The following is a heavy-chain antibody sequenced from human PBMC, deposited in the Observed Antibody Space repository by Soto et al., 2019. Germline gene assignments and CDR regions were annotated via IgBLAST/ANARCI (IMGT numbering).Heavy chain of an antibody. Sequence: SETLSLTCTVSGGSISSYYWSWIRQPPGKGLEWIGYIYYSGSTNYNHSLKSRVTISVDTSKNQFSLKLSSVTAADTAVYYCARWKHIVVVTALSDAFDIWGQGTMVTVSS. V-gene: IGHV4-59*01. CDR3: ARWKHIVVVTALSDAFDI. CDR1: GGSISSYY. CDR2: IYYSGST. J-gene: IGHJ3*02. D-gene: IGHD2-21*02.